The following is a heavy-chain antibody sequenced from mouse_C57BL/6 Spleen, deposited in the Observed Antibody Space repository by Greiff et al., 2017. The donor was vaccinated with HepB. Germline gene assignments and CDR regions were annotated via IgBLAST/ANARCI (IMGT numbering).Heavy chain of an antibody. Sequence: VQLQQSGAELVRPGASVKLSCTASGFNIKDDYMHWVKQRPEQGLEWIGWIDPENGDTEYASKFQGKATITADTSSNTAYLQLSSLTSEDTAVYCGATGYGNLPSMDYWGQGTSVTVSS. D-gene: IGHD2-1*01. CDR1: GFNIKDDY. V-gene: IGHV14-4*01. CDR3: ATGYGNLPSMDY. J-gene: IGHJ4*01. CDR2: IDPENGDT.